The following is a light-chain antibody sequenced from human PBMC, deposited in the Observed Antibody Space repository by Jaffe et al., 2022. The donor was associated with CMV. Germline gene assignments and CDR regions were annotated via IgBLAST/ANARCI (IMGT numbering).Light chain of an antibody. J-gene: IGKJ5*01. Sequence: DIQMTQSPSSLSASVGDRVTITCRASQSIISYLNWYQQKPGKAPKLLIYGASSLQSGVPSRFSGSGSGTDFTLTISSLQPEDFATYYCQQSYYTPLTFGQGTRLEIK. CDR1: QSIISY. CDR3: QQSYYTPLT. CDR2: GAS. V-gene: IGKV1-39*01.